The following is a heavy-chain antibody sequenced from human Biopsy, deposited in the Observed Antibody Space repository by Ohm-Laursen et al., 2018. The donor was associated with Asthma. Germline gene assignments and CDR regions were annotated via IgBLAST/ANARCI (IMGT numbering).Heavy chain of an antibody. J-gene: IGHJ4*02. Sequence: SQTLSLTCAVSGDSIDSGDYSWTWIRQSPGVGLEWIGYIYRNGATYYNPTLKNRVTISIDRSKDHFSLRLRSVTAADTAVYYCARGWNCGGDCYSLDSWGQGTLVTVSS. CDR2: IYRNGAT. V-gene: IGHV4-30-2*06. CDR3: ARGWNCGGDCYSLDS. CDR1: GDSIDSGDYS. D-gene: IGHD2-21*02.